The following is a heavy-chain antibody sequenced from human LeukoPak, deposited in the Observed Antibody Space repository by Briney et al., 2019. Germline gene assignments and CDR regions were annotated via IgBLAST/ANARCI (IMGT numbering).Heavy chain of an antibody. V-gene: IGHV5-51*01. CDR2: TYPRDSDT. J-gene: IGHJ4*02. CDR3: ARHSDVIGAI. Sequence: GESLKISCKASGYTFTHQWIGWVRQKSGSGLEWMGITYPRDSDTRYSPSFQGHVSISADTSINTAYLEWSRLEASDTAIYYCARHSDVIGAIWGRGTLVTVSS. D-gene: IGHD3-10*01. CDR1: GYTFTHQW.